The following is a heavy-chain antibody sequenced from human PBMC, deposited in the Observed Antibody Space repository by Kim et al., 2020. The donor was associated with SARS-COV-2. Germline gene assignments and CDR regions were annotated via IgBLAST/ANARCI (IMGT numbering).Heavy chain of an antibody. V-gene: IGHV4-39*01. J-gene: IGHJ4*02. CDR2: IYYSGST. CDR3: ARRDTAMAY. D-gene: IGHD5-18*01. Sequence: SETLSLTCTVSGGSISSSSYYWGWIRQPPGKGLEWIGSIYYSGSTYYNPSLKSRVTISVDTSKNQFSLKLSSVTAADTAVYYCARRDTAMAYWGQGTLVTVSS. CDR1: GGSISSSSYY.